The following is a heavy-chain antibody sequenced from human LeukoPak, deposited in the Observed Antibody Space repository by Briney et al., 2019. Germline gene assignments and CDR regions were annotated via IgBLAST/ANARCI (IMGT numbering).Heavy chain of an antibody. D-gene: IGHD3-22*01. CDR2: IYSDNT. Sequence: GGSLRLSCTVSGFTVSSNSMSWVRQAPGKGLEWVSFIYSDNTHYSDSVKGRFTISRDNSKNTLYLQMNSLRAEDTAVYYCAKDMYYDSSGPVFDYWGQGTLVTVSS. J-gene: IGHJ4*02. CDR3: AKDMYYDSSGPVFDY. CDR1: GFTVSSNS. V-gene: IGHV3-53*01.